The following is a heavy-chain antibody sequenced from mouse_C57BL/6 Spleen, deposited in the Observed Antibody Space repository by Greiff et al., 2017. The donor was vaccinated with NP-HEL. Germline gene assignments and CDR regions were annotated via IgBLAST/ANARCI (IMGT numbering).Heavy chain of an antibody. CDR3: AREDYYAPAGYFDV. V-gene: IGHV1-82*01. CDR2: IYPGDGDT. J-gene: IGHJ1*03. D-gene: IGHD1-1*01. Sequence: QVQLQQSGPELVKPGASVKISCKASGYAFSSSWMNWVKQRPGKGLEWIGRIYPGDGDTNYNGKFKGKATLTADKSSSTAYMQLSSLTSEDSAVYFCAREDYYAPAGYFDVWGTGTTVTVSS. CDR1: GYAFSSSW.